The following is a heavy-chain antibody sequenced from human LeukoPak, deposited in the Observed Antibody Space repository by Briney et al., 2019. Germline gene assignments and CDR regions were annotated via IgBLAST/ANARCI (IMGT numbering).Heavy chain of an antibody. J-gene: IGHJ4*02. D-gene: IGHD6-19*01. CDR1: GGSISSYY. CDR2: IYYSGST. CDR3: ARSTRGSSSGSVDY. V-gene: IGHV4-59*12. Sequence: SETLSLTCTVSGGSISSYYWSWIRQPPGKGLEWIGYIYYSGSTNYNPSLKSRVTISVDTSKNQFSLKLSSVTAADTAVYYCARSTRGSSSGSVDYWGQGTLVTVSS.